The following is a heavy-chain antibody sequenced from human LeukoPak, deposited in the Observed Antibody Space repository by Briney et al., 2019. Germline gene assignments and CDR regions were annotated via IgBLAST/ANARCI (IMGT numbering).Heavy chain of an antibody. J-gene: IGHJ4*02. CDR3: AKRFSSSWYYFDY. D-gene: IGHD6-13*01. CDR2: VSGGGHNI. V-gene: IGHV3-23*01. CDR1: GFTFSSYA. Sequence: GGSLRLSCVASGFTFSSYAMSWVRQAPGKGLEWVSVVSGGGHNIYYADSVKGRFTMSRDNSKNTVYLQMNSLRAEDTAVYYCAKRFSSSWYYFDYWGQGTLVTVSS.